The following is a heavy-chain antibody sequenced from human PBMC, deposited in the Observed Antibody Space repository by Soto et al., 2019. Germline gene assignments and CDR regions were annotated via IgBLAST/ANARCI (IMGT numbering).Heavy chain of an antibody. CDR2: FDPEDGET. CDR3: ATSLGVLRFLEWLPPTY. Sequence: ASVKVSCKVSGYTLTELSMHWVRQAPGKGLEWMGGFDPEDGETIYAQKFQGRVTMTEDTSTDTANMELSSLRSEDTAVYYCATSLGVLRFLEWLPPTYWGQGTLVTVSS. CDR1: GYTLTELS. D-gene: IGHD3-3*01. V-gene: IGHV1-24*01. J-gene: IGHJ4*02.